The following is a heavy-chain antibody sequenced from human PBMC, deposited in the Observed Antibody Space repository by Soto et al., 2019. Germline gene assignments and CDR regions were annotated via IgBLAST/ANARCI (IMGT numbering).Heavy chain of an antibody. CDR2: ISTSGST. CDR3: GRDHYSSSWVRAYNCIDA. J-gene: IGHJ5*02. CDR1: GGSISNHY. D-gene: IGHD6-13*01. Sequence: QTRSLTWPVPGGSISNHYWGWIRQTPGKVLEWIGDISTSGSTTYNPSLKSGITITLDTSKSLLFLRLISVTDADKALEYCGRDHYSSSWVRAYNCIDAWGQGALVTVYS. V-gene: IGHV4-59*11.